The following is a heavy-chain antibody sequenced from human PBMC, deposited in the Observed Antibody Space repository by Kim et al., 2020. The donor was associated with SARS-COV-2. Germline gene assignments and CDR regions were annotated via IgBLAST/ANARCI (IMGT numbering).Heavy chain of an antibody. V-gene: IGHV4-39*01. J-gene: IGHJ4*02. CDR2: IYYSGST. Sequence: SETLSLTCTVSGGSISSSSYYWGWIRQPPGKGLEWIGSIYYSGSTYYNPSLKSRVTISVDTSKNQFSLKLSSVTAADTAVYYCARLTRGGYYTRDYWGQGTLVTVSS. CDR1: GGSISSSSYY. CDR3: ARLTRGGYYTRDY. D-gene: IGHD3-3*01.